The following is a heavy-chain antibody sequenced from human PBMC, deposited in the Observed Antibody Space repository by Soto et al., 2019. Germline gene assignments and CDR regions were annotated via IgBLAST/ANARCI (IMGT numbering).Heavy chain of an antibody. V-gene: IGHV3-23*01. CDR3: AKRLFWSGYNWFDP. D-gene: IGHD3-3*01. J-gene: IGHJ5*02. CDR1: GFTLSSYA. CDR2: ISGSGGST. Sequence: QTGGSLRLSCAASGFTLSSYAMSWVRQAPGKGLEWVSAISGSGGSTYYADSVKGRFTISRDNSKNTLYLQMNSLRAEDTAVYYCAKRLFWSGYNWFDPWGQGTMVTVYS.